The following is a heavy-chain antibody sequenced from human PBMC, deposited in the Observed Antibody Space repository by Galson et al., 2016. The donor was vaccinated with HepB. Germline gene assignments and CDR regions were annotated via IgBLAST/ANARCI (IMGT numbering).Heavy chain of an antibody. CDR3: AREDGSSGAPGGY. J-gene: IGHJ4*02. Sequence: SLRLSCAASGFVFSTYGMSWVRQAPGKGLEWVSAIDGSGYSTYYADSVKGRFTISRDNSKNTLYLQMNSLRVEDTAVYYCAREDGSSGAPGGYWSQGTLVTVSS. CDR1: GFVFSTYG. V-gene: IGHV3-23*01. CDR2: IDGSGYST. D-gene: IGHD6-19*01.